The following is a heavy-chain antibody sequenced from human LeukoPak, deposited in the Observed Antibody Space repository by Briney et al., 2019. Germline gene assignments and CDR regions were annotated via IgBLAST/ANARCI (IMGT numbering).Heavy chain of an antibody. V-gene: IGHV1-2*06. CDR1: GYTFSDYY. CDR2: INPNSGGT. J-gene: IGHJ4*02. CDR3: ARVLAYGSGNSNDY. D-gene: IGHD3-10*01. Sequence: ASVKVSCKASGYTFSDYYIHWVRQAPGQGLEWMGRINPNSGGTNYAQKFQGRVTMTRGTSISTVYMELSGLRSDDTAVYYCARVLAYGSGNSNDYWGQGTLVTVSS.